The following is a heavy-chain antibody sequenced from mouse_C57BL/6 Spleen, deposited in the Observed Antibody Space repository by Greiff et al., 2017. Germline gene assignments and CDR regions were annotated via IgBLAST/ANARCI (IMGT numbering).Heavy chain of an antibody. CDR2: IYPGDGDT. Sequence: VQLQQSGPELVKPGASVKISCKASGYAFSSSWMNWVKQRPGKGLEWIGRIYPGDGDTNYNGKFKGKATLTADKSSSTAYMQLSSLTSEDSAVYFCARITTVVAPGYFDVWGTGTTVTVSS. CDR3: ARITTVVAPGYFDV. D-gene: IGHD1-1*01. V-gene: IGHV1-82*01. J-gene: IGHJ1*03. CDR1: GYAFSSSW.